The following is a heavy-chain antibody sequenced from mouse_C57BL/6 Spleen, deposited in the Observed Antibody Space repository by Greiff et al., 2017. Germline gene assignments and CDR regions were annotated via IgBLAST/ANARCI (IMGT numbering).Heavy chain of an antibody. D-gene: IGHD1-1*01. Sequence: QVQLQQPRAELVKPGASVKMSCKASGYTFTSYWITWVKQRPGQGLEWIGDIYPGSGSTNYNEKFKSKATLTVDTSSSTAYMQLSSLTSEDSAVYYCAKDTTVVGAMDYWGQGTSVTVSS. V-gene: IGHV1-55*01. J-gene: IGHJ4*01. CDR3: AKDTTVVGAMDY. CDR2: IYPGSGST. CDR1: GYTFTSYW.